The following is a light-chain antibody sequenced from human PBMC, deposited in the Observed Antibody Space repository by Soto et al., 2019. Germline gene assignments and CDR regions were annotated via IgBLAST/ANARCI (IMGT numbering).Light chain of an antibody. CDR3: QHYGIWPPS. V-gene: IGKV3-15*01. CDR1: ESVHSN. CDR2: YAS. J-gene: IGKJ3*01. Sequence: EMVMTQSPATLSVSPGERVTLSCRASESVHSNLAWYQQKPGQGPSLLIYYASTRVTGVPDRFSGSGSGTEFTLAIHSLQSECFGVYYCQHYGIWPPSFWPGTKVEFK.